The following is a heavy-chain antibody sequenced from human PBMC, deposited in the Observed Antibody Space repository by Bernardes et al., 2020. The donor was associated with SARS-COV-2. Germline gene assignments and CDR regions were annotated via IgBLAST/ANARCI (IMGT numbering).Heavy chain of an antibody. Sequence: SEPLSLTCTVSGGSISSSSYYWGWLRQPPGKGLEWIGSIYYSGSTYYNPSLKSRVTISVDTSKNQFSLKLSSVTAADTAVYYCARRRGSGVTIFGVVIIGYFDYWGQGTLVTVSS. CDR3: ARRRGSGVTIFGVVIIGYFDY. CDR1: GGSISSSSYY. J-gene: IGHJ4*02. CDR2: IYYSGST. V-gene: IGHV4-39*01. D-gene: IGHD3-3*01.